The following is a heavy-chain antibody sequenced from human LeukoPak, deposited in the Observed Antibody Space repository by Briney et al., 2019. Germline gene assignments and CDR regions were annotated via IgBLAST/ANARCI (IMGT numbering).Heavy chain of an antibody. CDR3: VKDLLDGNTYGRFDQ. CDR1: GFTFNNYA. V-gene: IGHV3-23*01. Sequence: GGSLRLSCAASGFTFNNYAMNWVRQAPGKGLEWVSDISGSGGITRYADSVKGRFTISRDNSKNTLFLQMNSLRADDTAVYYCVKDLLDGNTYGRFDQWGQGTLVTVSS. J-gene: IGHJ4*02. D-gene: IGHD2-8*01. CDR2: ISGSGGIT.